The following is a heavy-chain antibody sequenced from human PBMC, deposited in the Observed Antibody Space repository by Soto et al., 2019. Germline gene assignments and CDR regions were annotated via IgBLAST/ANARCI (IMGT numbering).Heavy chain of an antibody. V-gene: IGHV3-33*01. D-gene: IGHD3-10*01. J-gene: IGHJ3*02. CDR2: ICYDGSDK. CDR3: ARVPGSGTYYDNRIGTDAVDI. Sequence: PGGSLRLSCAASGFTFDRYAMHLVRQAPGKGLEWVAVICYDGSDKNYIDSVKGRFTISRDNSKNTVYLQMNSLTAEDTAVYYCARVPGSGTYYDNRIGTDAVDIWGQGTKVTV. CDR1: GFTFDRYA.